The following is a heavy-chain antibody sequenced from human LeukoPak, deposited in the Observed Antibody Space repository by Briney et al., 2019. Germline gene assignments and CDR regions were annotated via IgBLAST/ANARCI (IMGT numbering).Heavy chain of an antibody. CDR3: ARDSDTEDCFDP. CDR2: IYTSGST. D-gene: IGHD2-2*02. Sequence: SETLSLTCTVSGGSISSYYWSWIRQPAGKGLEWIGRIYTSGSTKYNPSLTRRVIMLVGTSKNQYSLKLSSVTAADKAGYYCARDSDTEDCFDPWGQGTLVTVSS. J-gene: IGHJ5*02. V-gene: IGHV4-4*07. CDR1: GGSISSYY.